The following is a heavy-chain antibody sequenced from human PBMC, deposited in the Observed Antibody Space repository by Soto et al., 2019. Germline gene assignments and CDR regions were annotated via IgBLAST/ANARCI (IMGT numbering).Heavy chain of an antibody. V-gene: IGHV2-5*01. J-gene: IGHJ4*02. D-gene: IGHD3-22*01. CDR2: IYWNDDK. CDR1: GFSLSTSGVG. CDR3: AHITGFAVVVTYSFDY. Sequence: SGPTLVQPTPTLTLTCTFSGFSLSTSGVGVGWIHQPPGKALEWLALIYWNDDKRYSPSLKSRLTITKDTSKNQVVLTMTNMDPVDTATYYCAHITGFAVVVTYSFDYWGQGTLVTVSS.